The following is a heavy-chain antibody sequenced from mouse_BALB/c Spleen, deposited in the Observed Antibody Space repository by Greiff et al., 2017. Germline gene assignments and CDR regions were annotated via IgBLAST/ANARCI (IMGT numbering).Heavy chain of an antibody. J-gene: IGHJ1*01. D-gene: IGHD1-1*01. CDR2: ISNLAYSI. CDR1: GFTFSDYG. CDR3: ARDPDYYGSSYWYFDV. V-gene: IGHV5-15*02. Sequence: EVQLVESGGGLVQPGGSRTLSCAASGFTFSDYGMAWVRQAPGKGPEWVAFISNLAYSIYYADTVTGRFTISRENAKNTLYLEMSSLRSEDTAMYYCARDPDYYGSSYWYFDVWGAGTTVTVSS.